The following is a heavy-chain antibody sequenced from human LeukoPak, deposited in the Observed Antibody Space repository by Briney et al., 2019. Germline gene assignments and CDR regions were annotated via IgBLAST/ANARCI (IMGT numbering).Heavy chain of an antibody. D-gene: IGHD3-9*01. Sequence: ASVTVSCKASGYTFTRYYMHWVRQAPGQGLEWMGWINPNSGGTNYAQKFQGRVTMTRDTSISTAYMELSRLRSDDTAVYYCARGILTGRNNWFDPWGQGTLVTVSS. CDR3: ARGILTGRNNWFDP. CDR1: GYTFTRYY. CDR2: INPNSGGT. V-gene: IGHV1-2*02. J-gene: IGHJ5*02.